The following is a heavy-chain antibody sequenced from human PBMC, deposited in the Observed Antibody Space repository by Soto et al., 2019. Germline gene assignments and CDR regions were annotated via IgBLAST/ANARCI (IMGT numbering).Heavy chain of an antibody. CDR3: AHSIAVAELDWFDP. CDR1: GFSLITIGLG. D-gene: IGHD6-19*01. J-gene: IGHJ5*02. V-gene: IGHV2-5*01. CDR2: IYWNDDK. Sequence: SGPTLVNPTQTLTLTCSFSGFSLITIGLGVGWIRQPPGKALEWLALIYWNDDKRYSPSLKSRLTITKDTSKNQVVLTMTNMDPVDTATYYCAHSIAVAELDWFDPWGQGTLVTVSS.